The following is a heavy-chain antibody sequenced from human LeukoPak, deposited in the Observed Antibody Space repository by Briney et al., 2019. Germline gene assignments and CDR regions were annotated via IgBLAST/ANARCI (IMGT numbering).Heavy chain of an antibody. Sequence: SETLSLTCTVSGGSISSYYWSWIRQSPGKGLEWIGYIYYSGSTNYNPSLKSRVAISVDTSKNQFSLKLTSVTAADTAVYYCAGSYYYYGMDVWGQGTTVTVSS. CDR3: AGSYYYYGMDV. CDR1: GGSISSYY. V-gene: IGHV4-59*01. CDR2: IYYSGST. J-gene: IGHJ6*02.